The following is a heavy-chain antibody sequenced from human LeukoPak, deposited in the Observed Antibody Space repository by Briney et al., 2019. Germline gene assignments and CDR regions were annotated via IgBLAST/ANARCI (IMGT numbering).Heavy chain of an antibody. D-gene: IGHD3-22*01. J-gene: IGHJ6*02. CDR2: ISGSGGST. CDR3: AKASISIITMIVVVPWPYYYYGMDV. CDR1: GFTFSSYA. V-gene: IGHV3-23*01. Sequence: PGGSLRLSCAASGFTFSSYAMSWVRQAPGKGLEWVSAISGSGGSTYYADSVKGRFTISRDNSKNTLYLQMNSLRAEDTAVYYCAKASISIITMIVVVPWPYYYYGMDVWGQGTTVTVSS.